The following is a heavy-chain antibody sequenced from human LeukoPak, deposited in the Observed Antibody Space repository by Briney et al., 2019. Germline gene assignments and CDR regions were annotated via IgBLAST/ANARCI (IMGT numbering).Heavy chain of an antibody. CDR2: IRSKAYGGTT. CDR1: GFTFGDYA. Sequence: GGSLRLSCTASGFTFGDYAMSWVRQAPGKGLEWVGFIRSKAYGGTTEYAASVKGRFTISRDDSKSIAYLQMSSLKTEDTAVYYCTRVLFYDSFRYYYMDVWGKGTTVTVSS. D-gene: IGHD3-22*01. CDR3: TRVLFYDSFRYYYMDV. V-gene: IGHV3-49*04. J-gene: IGHJ6*03.